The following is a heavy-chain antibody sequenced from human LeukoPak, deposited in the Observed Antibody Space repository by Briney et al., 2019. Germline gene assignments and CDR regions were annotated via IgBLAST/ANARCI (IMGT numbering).Heavy chain of an antibody. CDR3: ARDMSMTTVTTENSYGMDV. J-gene: IGHJ6*02. Sequence: GGSLRLSCEASGFSVSTNYMSWVRQAPGKGLEWVSVIYSGGSTYYADSVKGRFTISRDHSKNTLYLQMNSLRAEDTAVYYCARDMSMTTVTTENSYGMDVWGQGTTVTVS. D-gene: IGHD4-17*01. CDR1: GFSVSTNY. V-gene: IGHV3-66*01. CDR2: IYSGGST.